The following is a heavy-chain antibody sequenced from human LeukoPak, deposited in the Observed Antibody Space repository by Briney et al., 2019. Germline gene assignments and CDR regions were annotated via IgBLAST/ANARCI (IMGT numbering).Heavy chain of an antibody. CDR3: ASRYYSGSFADAFDI. CDR2: IYPGDSDT. J-gene: IGHJ3*02. V-gene: IGHV5-51*01. D-gene: IGHD1-26*01. CDR1: GYSFTTYW. Sequence: GESLKISCKGSGYSFTTYWIGWVRQMPGKGLEWMGIIYPGDSDTRYSPSFQGQVTISADKSISTAYLQWSSLKASDTAMYYCASRYYSGSFADAFDIWGKGTTVTISS.